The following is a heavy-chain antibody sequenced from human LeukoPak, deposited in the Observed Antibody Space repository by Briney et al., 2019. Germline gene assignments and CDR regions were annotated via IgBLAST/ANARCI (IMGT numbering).Heavy chain of an antibody. J-gene: IGHJ4*02. CDR2: INPNSGDT. V-gene: IGHV1-2*06. CDR3: ARGCSESIVVVVAATQWGDIDY. D-gene: IGHD2-15*01. Sequence: ASVKVSCKASGYTFTGYYMHWVRQAPGQGLEWMGRINPNSGDTNYAQKLQGRVTMTRDTSISTAYMELSRLRSDDPAVYYCARGCSESIVVVVAATQWGDIDYWGQGTVVSVSS. CDR1: GYTFTGYY.